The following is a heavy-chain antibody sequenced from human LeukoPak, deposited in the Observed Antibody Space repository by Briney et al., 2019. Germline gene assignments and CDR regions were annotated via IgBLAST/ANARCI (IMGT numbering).Heavy chain of an antibody. CDR2: ISGSGGST. V-gene: IGHV3-23*01. CDR1: GFTFSSYA. Sequence: GGSLRLSCAASGFTFSSYAMTWVRQAPGKGLDWVSAISGSGGSTYYADSVKGRFTISRDNVKNSLSLQMNSLRAEDTAVYYCARGPTVTTLGWYDPWGQGTLVTVSS. J-gene: IGHJ5*02. D-gene: IGHD4-17*01. CDR3: ARGPTVTTLGWYDP.